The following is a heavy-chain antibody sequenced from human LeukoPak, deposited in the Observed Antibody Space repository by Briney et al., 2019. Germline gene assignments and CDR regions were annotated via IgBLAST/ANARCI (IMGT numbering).Heavy chain of an antibody. V-gene: IGHV4-30-4*01. J-gene: IGHJ5*02. CDR2: MYYSGST. CDR1: GGSISRGDYY. D-gene: IGHD3-22*01. CDR3: AGSYYYDSRVDP. Sequence: PSQTLSLTCTVSGGSISRGDYYWSWIRQPPGEGLEWIGYMYYSGSTYYNPSLKSRVTISLDTSKNQFSLKLSSVTAADTAVYYCAGSYYYDSRVDPWGQGTLVTVSS.